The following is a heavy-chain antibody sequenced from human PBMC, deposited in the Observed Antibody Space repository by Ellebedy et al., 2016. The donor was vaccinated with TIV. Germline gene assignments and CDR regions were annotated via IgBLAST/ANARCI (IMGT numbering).Heavy chain of an antibody. Sequence: SETLSLXXAVYGGSFSGYYWTWIRQPPGKGLEWIGEVSHSGSANYNPSLKSRVTISVDTSKNQFSLKLSSVTAADTAVYYCARVRSGYVSDYWGQGTLVTVSS. V-gene: IGHV4-34*09. CDR3: ARVRSGYVSDY. J-gene: IGHJ4*02. CDR1: GGSFSGYY. CDR2: VSHSGSA. D-gene: IGHD5-18*01.